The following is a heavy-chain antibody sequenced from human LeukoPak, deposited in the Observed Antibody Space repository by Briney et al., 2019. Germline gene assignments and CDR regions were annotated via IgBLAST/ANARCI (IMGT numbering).Heavy chain of an antibody. Sequence: GGSLRLSCAASGFTFSSYAMSWVRQAPGKGLEWVSAISGSGGSTYYADSVKGRFTISRDNSKNTLYLQMNSLRAEDTAAYYCAKAVQTYYYDSSAPGGYWGQGTLVTVSS. V-gene: IGHV3-23*01. D-gene: IGHD3-22*01. CDR2: ISGSGGST. CDR1: GFTFSSYA. J-gene: IGHJ4*02. CDR3: AKAVQTYYYDSSAPGGY.